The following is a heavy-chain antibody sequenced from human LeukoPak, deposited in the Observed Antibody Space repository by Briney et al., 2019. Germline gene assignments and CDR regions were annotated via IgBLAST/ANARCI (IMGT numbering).Heavy chain of an antibody. V-gene: IGHV4-39*01. D-gene: IGHD2-15*01. CDR2: IYYSGST. CDR1: GGSISSSSYY. J-gene: IGHJ4*02. Sequence: SETLSLTCTVSGGSISSSSYYWGWIRQPPGKGLEWIGSIYYSGSTYYNPSLKSRVTISVDTSKNQFSLKLSSVTAADTAVYYCARRPVVVAAKGRYLDYWGQGTLVTVSS. CDR3: ARRPVVVAAKGRYLDY.